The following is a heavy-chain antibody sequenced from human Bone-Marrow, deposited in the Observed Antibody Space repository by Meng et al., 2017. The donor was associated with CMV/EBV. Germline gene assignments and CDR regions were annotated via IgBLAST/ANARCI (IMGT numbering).Heavy chain of an antibody. V-gene: IGHV2-5*01. CDR2: IYWNDDK. Sequence: SGPTLVKPTQTLTLTCTFSGFSLSKIGVGVGWIRQPPGKALEWLALIYWNDDKRYSPSLKSRLTVTKDTSKNQVVLTMTNMDPVDTATYYCAHKDYNIQNGYWGQGTLVTVSS. CDR1: GFSLSKIGVG. D-gene: IGHD4-11*01. J-gene: IGHJ4*02. CDR3: AHKDYNIQNGY.